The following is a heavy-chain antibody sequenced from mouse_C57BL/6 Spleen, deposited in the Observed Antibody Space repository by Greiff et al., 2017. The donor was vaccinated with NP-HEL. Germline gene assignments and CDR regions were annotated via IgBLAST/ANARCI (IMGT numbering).Heavy chain of an antibody. J-gene: IGHJ4*01. CDR2: ISSGGSYT. D-gene: IGHD1-1*01. CDR1: GFTFSSYG. CDR3: AGHGAAVEAKSAMDY. Sequence: EVKVVESGGDLVKPGGSLKLSCAASGFTFSSYGMSWVRQTPDKRLEWVATISSGGSYTYYPDSVKGRFTISRDNAKNTLYLQMSSLKSEDTAMYYCAGHGAAVEAKSAMDYWGQGTSVTVSS. V-gene: IGHV5-6*01.